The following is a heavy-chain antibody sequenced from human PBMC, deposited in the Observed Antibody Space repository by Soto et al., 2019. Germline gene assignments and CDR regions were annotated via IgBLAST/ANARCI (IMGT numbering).Heavy chain of an antibody. J-gene: IGHJ4*02. CDR1: GGSFSGYY. D-gene: IGHD3-9*01. CDR2: IDHSGST. V-gene: IGHV4-34*01. Sequence: ETLSLTCAVYGGSFSGYYWSWLRQPPGKGLGWIGEIDHSGSTDYNPSLKSRVTISVDTSKNQFSLKLNSVTAADMAMYYCARRDILTGYFSNHYWGQGTRVTVS. CDR3: ARRDILTGYFSNHY.